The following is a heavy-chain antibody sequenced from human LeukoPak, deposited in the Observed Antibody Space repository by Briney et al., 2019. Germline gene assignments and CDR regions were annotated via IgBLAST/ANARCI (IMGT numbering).Heavy chain of an antibody. CDR2: IIPIFGTA. D-gene: IGHD1-26*01. V-gene: IGHV1-69*13. Sequence: SVKVSCKASGGTFSSYAISWVRQAPGQGLEWMGGIIPIFGTANYAQKFQGRVTITVDESTSTAYMELSSLRSEDTAVYYCASAVVGATDYYYYGMDVWGQGTTVTVSS. J-gene: IGHJ6*02. CDR3: ASAVVGATDYYYYGMDV. CDR1: GGTFSSYA.